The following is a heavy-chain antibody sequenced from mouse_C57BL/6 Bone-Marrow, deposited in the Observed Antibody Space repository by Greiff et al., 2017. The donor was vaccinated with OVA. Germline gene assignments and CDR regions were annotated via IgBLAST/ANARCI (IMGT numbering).Heavy chain of an antibody. Sequence: VQLQQPGAELVKPGASVKMSCKASGYTFTSYWITWVKQRPGQGLEWIGDIYPGSGSTNYTEKFKSKATLTVDTSSSTAYMQLSSLTSEDSAVYYCARLYYGSPFYAMDYWGQGASVTVSS. D-gene: IGHD2-1*01. J-gene: IGHJ4*01. CDR1: GYTFTSYW. V-gene: IGHV1-55*01. CDR3: ARLYYGSPFYAMDY. CDR2: IYPGSGST.